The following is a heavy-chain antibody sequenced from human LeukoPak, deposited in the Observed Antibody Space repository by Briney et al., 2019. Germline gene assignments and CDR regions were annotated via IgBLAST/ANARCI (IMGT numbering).Heavy chain of an antibody. V-gene: IGHV4-4*07. CDR3: ARLSTVTTSFDY. Sequence: SETLSLTCTVSGGSLSSYYWSWIRQPAGKGLEWIGRIYTSGTTHYNPSLKSRVTMSVDTSKNQFSLKLSSVTAADRAVYYCARLSTVTTSFDYWGQGTLVTVSS. CDR2: IYTSGTT. D-gene: IGHD4-17*01. J-gene: IGHJ4*02. CDR1: GGSLSSYY.